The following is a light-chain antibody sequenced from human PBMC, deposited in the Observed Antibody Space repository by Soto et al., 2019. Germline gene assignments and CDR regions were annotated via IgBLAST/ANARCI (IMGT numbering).Light chain of an antibody. CDR1: NSDIGGYYY. Sequence: QSALTQPASVSGSPGQSITISCTGTNSDIGGYYYVSWYQHHPGKAPKLMIYQVTNRPSGVSNRFSGSKSGNTASLTISGLQVEDEADYYCTSYSSSNAFYVFGAGTKVTVL. CDR2: QVT. CDR3: TSYSSSNAFYV. J-gene: IGLJ1*01. V-gene: IGLV2-14*01.